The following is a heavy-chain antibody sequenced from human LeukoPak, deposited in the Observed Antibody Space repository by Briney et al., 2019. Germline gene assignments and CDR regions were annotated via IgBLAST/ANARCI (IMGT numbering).Heavy chain of an antibody. J-gene: IGHJ4*02. V-gene: IGHV4-59*01. CDR2: IYYSGST. CDR3: ARIGSGYYLDY. D-gene: IGHD3-22*01. CDR1: GGSISSYY. Sequence: SETLSLTCTVSGGSISSYYWSWIRQPPGKGLEWIGYIYYSGSTNYNPSLKSRVTISVDTSKNQFSLKLSSVTAADTAVYYCARIGSGYYLDYWGQGTLVTVSS.